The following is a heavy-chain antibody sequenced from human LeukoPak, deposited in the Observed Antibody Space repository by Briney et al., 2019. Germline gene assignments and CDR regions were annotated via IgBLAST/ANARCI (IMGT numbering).Heavy chain of an antibody. Sequence: GGSLRLSCAASGFTFSDYYMSWIRQAPGKGLEWVSYISSSSSYTNYADSVKGRFTISRDNAKNSLYLQMNSLRAEDTAVYYCAKQRDVGATYYYYYGLDVWGQGTTVTVSS. CDR3: AKQRDVGATYYYYYGLDV. CDR1: GFTFSDYY. J-gene: IGHJ6*02. V-gene: IGHV3-11*03. CDR2: ISSSSSYT. D-gene: IGHD1-26*01.